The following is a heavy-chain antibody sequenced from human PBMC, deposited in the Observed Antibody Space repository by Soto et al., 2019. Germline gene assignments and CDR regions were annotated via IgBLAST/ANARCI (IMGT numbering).Heavy chain of an antibody. CDR3: ATLREEQQLQGWFDP. CDR2: FDPEDGET. Sequence: ASVKVSCKVSGYTLTELSMHWVRQAPGKGLEWMGGFDPEDGETIYAQKFQGRVTMTEDTSTDTAYMELSSLRSEDTAVYYCATLREEQQLQGWFDPWGQGTLVTVSS. J-gene: IGHJ5*02. V-gene: IGHV1-24*01. D-gene: IGHD6-13*01. CDR1: GYTLTELS.